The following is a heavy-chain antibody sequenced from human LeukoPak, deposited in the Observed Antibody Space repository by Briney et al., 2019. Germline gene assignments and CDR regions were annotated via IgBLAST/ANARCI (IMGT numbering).Heavy chain of an antibody. CDR3: ARVDTDSSAYYYYYGMDV. V-gene: IGHV1-18*01. D-gene: IGHD3-22*01. J-gene: IGHJ6*02. CDR1: GYTFTSYG. Sequence: GASVKVSCKASGYTFTSYGISWVRQAPGQGLEWMGWISGYNGNTKYVQKFQGRVTITTDTSTITAYMELRSLRSDDTAVYYCARVDTDSSAYYYYYGMDVWGPGTTVTVSS. CDR2: ISGYNGNT.